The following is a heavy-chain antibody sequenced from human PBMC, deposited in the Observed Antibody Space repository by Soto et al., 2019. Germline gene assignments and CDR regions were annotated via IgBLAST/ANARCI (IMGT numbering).Heavy chain of an antibody. CDR2: IYYSGST. CDR1: GGSISSGGYY. J-gene: IGHJ6*02. Sequence: QVQLQESGPGLVKPSQTLSLTCTVSGGSISSGGYYWSWLRQHPGNGLEWIGYIYYSGSTYYNPSLTSRVTISVDTSKNQFSLKLSSVTAADTAVYYCAASCVACGGFNYYGMDVWGQGTTVTVSS. CDR3: AASCVACGGFNYYGMDV. D-gene: IGHD5-12*01. V-gene: IGHV4-31*03.